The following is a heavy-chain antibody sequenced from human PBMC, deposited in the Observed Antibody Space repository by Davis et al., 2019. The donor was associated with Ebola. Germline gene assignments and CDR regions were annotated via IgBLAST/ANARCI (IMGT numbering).Heavy chain of an antibody. CDR3: AKDLDRGPAGYCSGGSCYNPGMDV. D-gene: IGHD2-15*01. CDR1: GFTFSSHW. J-gene: IGHJ6*02. CDR2: IKQDGSEK. V-gene: IGHV3-7*03. Sequence: PGGSLRLSCVASGFTFSSHWMSWVRQAPGKGLEWVANIKQDGSEKYYVDSVKGRFTISRDNAKNSLYLQMNSLRTEDTALYYCAKDLDRGPAGYCSGGSCYNPGMDVWGQGTTVTVSS.